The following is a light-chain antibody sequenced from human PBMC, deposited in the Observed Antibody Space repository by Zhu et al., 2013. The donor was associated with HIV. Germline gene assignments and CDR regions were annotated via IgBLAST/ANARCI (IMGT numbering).Light chain of an antibody. V-gene: IGKV3-20*01. Sequence: EIVLTQSPGILSLSPGGGATLSCRASQSFGSGYLAWYQQKPGQAPRLLMYGASTRGTGIPDRFSGSGSGTDFTLSISRLESEDFAVYYCQQYGSSPLTFGGGTTVESK. J-gene: IGKJ4*01. CDR1: QSFGSGY. CDR3: QQYGSSPLT. CDR2: GAS.